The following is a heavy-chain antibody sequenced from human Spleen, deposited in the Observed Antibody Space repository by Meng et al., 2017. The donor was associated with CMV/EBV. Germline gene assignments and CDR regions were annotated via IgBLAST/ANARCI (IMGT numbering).Heavy chain of an antibody. D-gene: IGHD2-15*01. CDR2: THHSGTT. J-gene: IGHJ4*02. V-gene: IGHV4-31*11. CDR3: ARRYCSGSSCSIYSEVYFDY. Sequence: SETLSLTCAASGGSISSGGYYWSWIRQHPEKGLEWIGYTHHSGTTYCNPSLKSRLTISIDTSKNQFSLKLSAVTAADTAVYYCARRYCSGSSCSIYSEVYFDYWGQGILVTVSS. CDR1: GGSISSGGYY.